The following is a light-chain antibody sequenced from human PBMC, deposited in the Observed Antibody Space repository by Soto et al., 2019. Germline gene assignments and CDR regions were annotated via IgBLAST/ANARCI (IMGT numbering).Light chain of an antibody. CDR2: DAS. CDR1: QSISSW. V-gene: IGKV1-5*01. Sequence: EIPRTKVHIKLSAYVGEGQYIRSRGSQSISSWLACYQKKPGKAPKLLXYDASSLESGVPSRFSGSGSCTEFSRTIISLQADGFATYLCQQYNRESPWTFGQGTKVDI. J-gene: IGKJ1*01. CDR3: QQYNRESPWT.